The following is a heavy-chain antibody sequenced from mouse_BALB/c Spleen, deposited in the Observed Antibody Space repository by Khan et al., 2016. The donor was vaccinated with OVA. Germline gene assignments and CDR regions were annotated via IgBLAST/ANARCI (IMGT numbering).Heavy chain of an antibody. D-gene: IGHD2-14*01. Sequence: QIQLVQSGPELKKSGETVRISCKASGYTFTTAGMQWVQKMPGKGLKWIGWINTHSGVPKYAEDFKGRFAFSLETSASTAYLQITNLKTEDTATYFYARGGADYYSFDDGGMDYWGQGTSVTVSS. V-gene: IGHV9-4*02. J-gene: IGHJ4*01. CDR3: ARGGADYYSFDDGGMDY. CDR2: INTHSGVP. CDR1: GYTFTTAG.